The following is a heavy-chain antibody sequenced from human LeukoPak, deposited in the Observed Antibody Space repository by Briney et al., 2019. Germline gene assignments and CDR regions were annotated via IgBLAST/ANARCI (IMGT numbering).Heavy chain of an antibody. J-gene: IGHJ6*02. D-gene: IGHD2-2*01. CDR2: IYYNGNT. CDR1: AGSIGSYY. Sequence: SETLSLTCTVSAGSIGSYYWSWIRQPPGKGLEWIGSIYYNGNTNYNPSLKSRITISVDTSKNQFSLKLSSVTAADTAVYYCARELGYCSGTSCPYYYYYGMDVWGRGITVTVSS. CDR3: ARELGYCSGTSCPYYYYYGMDV. V-gene: IGHV4-59*01.